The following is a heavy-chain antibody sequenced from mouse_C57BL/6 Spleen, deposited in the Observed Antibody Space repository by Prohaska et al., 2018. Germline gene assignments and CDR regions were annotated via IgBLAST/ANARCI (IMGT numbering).Heavy chain of an antibody. J-gene: IGHJ2*01. D-gene: IGHD2-12*01. CDR1: GYTFTSYW. CDR2: IYPSDSET. Sequence: QVQLQQPGAELVRPGSSVKLSCKASGYTFTSYWMDWVKQRPGQGLEWIGNIYPSDSETHYNQKFKDKATLTVDKSSSTAYMQLSSLTSEDSAVYYCARAYYSHYFDYWGQGTTLTVSS. CDR3: ARAYYSHYFDY. V-gene: IGHV1-61*01.